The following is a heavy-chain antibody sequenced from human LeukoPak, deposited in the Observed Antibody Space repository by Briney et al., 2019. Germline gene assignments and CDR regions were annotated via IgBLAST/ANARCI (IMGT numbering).Heavy chain of an antibody. CDR3: ARATYYYDSSGYYSAFDY. J-gene: IGHJ4*02. D-gene: IGHD3-22*01. CDR1: GGTFSGYA. V-gene: IGHV1-69*04. CDR2: IIPILGIA. Sequence: SVKVSCKASGGTFSGYAISWVRQAPRQGLEWMGRIIPILGIANYAQKFQGRVTITADKSTSTAYMELSSLRSEDTAVYYCARATYYYDSSGYYSAFDYWGQGTLVTVSS.